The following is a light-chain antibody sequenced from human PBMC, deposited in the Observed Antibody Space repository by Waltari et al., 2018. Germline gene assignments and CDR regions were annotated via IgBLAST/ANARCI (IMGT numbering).Light chain of an antibody. J-gene: IGLJ2*01. V-gene: IGLV2-11*01. Sequence: QSALTQPRSVSGSPGQSVTITCTATSSDFGGYNSVPWYQQDPGKAPKLLIFDVSERPSGVSDRFSGSKSGNTASLTISGLQAEDEADYHCCSFAAGNTVIFGGGTKLTVV. CDR2: DVS. CDR3: CSFAAGNTVI. CDR1: SSDFGGYNS.